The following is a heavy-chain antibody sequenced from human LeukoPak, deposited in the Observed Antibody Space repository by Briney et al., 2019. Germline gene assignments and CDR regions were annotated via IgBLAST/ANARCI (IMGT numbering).Heavy chain of an antibody. CDR3: ARKYCSTTSCLFDN. J-gene: IGHJ4*02. Sequence: PGGSLRLSCAASGFTFSSYEMNWVRQAPGKGLQWVSDISGSGTTIYYADSVKGRFTISRDNAKNSLYLQMNSLRAEDTAVYYCARKYCSTTSCLFDNWGQGTLVTVSS. CDR2: ISGSGTTI. D-gene: IGHD2-2*01. CDR1: GFTFSSYE. V-gene: IGHV3-48*03.